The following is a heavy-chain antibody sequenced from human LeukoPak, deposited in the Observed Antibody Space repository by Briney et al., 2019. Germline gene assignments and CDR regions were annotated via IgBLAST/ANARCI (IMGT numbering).Heavy chain of an antibody. CDR3: ARVGPSLGDLAFPY. CDR1: GYAFTSFTIFY. Sequence: ASVKVSCKASGYAFTSFTIFYFHWVRQAPGQGLEWMGVINPSGGSTTYAQKFQGRVSMTRDMSTNTLYMELSSLRPEDTAVYYCARVGPSLGDLAFPYWGQGTLVLVSS. V-gene: IGHV1-46*01. D-gene: IGHD3-16*01. J-gene: IGHJ4*02. CDR2: INPSGGST.